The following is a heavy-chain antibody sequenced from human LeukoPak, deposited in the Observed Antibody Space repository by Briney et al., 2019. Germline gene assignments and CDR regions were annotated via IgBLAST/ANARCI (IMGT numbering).Heavy chain of an antibody. CDR1: GYSFTGYF. Sequence: ASVKVSCKASGYSFTGYFMHWVRQAPGQGLEWMGRINPNGGGTNYAQKFQDRVAMNRDTSISTAYMELSSLRSEDTAVYYCARSPRGYSGYDPLTYFDYWGQGTLVTVSS. V-gene: IGHV1-2*06. CDR2: INPNGGGT. D-gene: IGHD5-12*01. J-gene: IGHJ4*02. CDR3: ARSPRGYSGYDPLTYFDY.